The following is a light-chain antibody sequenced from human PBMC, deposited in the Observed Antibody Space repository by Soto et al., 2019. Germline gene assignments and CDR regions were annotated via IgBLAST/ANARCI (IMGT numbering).Light chain of an antibody. CDR1: SSDIGDYDY. Sequence: QSALTQPASVSGSPGQSITISCTGTSSDIGDYDYVSWYQHLPGKAPKLLIYSNNQRPSGVPDRFSGSKSGTSASLAISGLQSEDEADYYCAAWDDSLNGVVFGGGTQLTVL. J-gene: IGLJ2*01. V-gene: IGLV1-44*01. CDR3: AAWDDSLNGVV. CDR2: SNN.